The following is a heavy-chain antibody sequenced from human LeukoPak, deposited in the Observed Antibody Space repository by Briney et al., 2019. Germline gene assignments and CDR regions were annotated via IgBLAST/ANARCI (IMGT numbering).Heavy chain of an antibody. Sequence: GGSLRLSCAVSGFTFDDYGMSWVRQAPGKGLEWVSVIYSGGSTYYADSVKGRFTISRDNSKNTLYLQMNSLRAEDTAVYYCARDLIGSFDYWGQGTLVTVSS. CDR1: GFTFDDYG. V-gene: IGHV3-53*01. D-gene: IGHD3-10*01. CDR3: ARDLIGSFDY. CDR2: IYSGGST. J-gene: IGHJ4*02.